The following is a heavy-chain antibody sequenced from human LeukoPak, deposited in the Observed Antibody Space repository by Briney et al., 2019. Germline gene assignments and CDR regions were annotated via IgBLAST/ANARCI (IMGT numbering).Heavy chain of an antibody. CDR1: GFTFSSYA. CDR3: AKVKAVAGHFDY. J-gene: IGHJ4*02. Sequence: GGSLRLSCAASGFTFSSYAMSWVRQAPGKGLEWVSAISGSGGSTYYADSVKGRFTISRDNPKNTLYLQMNSLRAEDTAVYYCAKVKAVAGHFDYWGQGTLVTVSS. V-gene: IGHV3-23*01. CDR2: ISGSGGST. D-gene: IGHD6-19*01.